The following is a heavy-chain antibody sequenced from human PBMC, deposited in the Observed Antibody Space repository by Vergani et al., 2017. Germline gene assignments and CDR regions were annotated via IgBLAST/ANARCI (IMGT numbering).Heavy chain of an antibody. CDR2: IHNRGKT. J-gene: IGHJ2*01. CDR3: ARSQGDYWYFDL. D-gene: IGHD2-21*01. Sequence: QVRLEESGPGLVKPSETLSLPCSVSGYSIGSGFYWAWIRQSPGEGLQWLTSIHNRGKTYHNPSLKSRVSVSLDTSKHRFSLNLTSVTATDTAVYYCARSQGDYWYFDLWGPGSLVTVSS. CDR1: GYSIGSGFY. V-gene: IGHV4-38-2*01.